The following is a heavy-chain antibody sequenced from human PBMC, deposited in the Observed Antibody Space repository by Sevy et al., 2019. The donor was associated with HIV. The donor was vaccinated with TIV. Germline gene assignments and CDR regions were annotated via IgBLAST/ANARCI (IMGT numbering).Heavy chain of an antibody. CDR3: ARGPSLIVAGAAGYLDY. Sequence: GALRLSCTASGFTFSSFGIHWVRQAPGKGLEWVALMWYDGNNKYYADSVKGRFTISRDSSKNTLYLQMNNLRAEDTAVYYCARGPSLIVAGAAGYLDYWGQGTLVTVSS. CDR1: GFTFSSFG. D-gene: IGHD2-21*01. J-gene: IGHJ4*02. V-gene: IGHV3-33*01. CDR2: MWYDGNNK.